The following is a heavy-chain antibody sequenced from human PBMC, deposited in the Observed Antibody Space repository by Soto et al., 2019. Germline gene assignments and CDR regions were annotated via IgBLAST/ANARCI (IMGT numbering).Heavy chain of an antibody. CDR2: IYHSGST. J-gene: IGHJ4*02. CDR1: GGSISSSNW. CDR3: AREGSVLLWFGELRVFDY. V-gene: IGHV4-4*02. Sequence: SETLSLTCAVSGGSISSSNWWSWVRQQPGKGLEWIGEIYHSGSTSYNPSLKSRVTISVDKSKNQFSLKLSSVTAADTAVYYCAREGSVLLWFGELRVFDYWGQGTLVTVSS. D-gene: IGHD3-10*01.